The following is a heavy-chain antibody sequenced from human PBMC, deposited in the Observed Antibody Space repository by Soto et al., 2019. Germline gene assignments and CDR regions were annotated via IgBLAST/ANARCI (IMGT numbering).Heavy chain of an antibody. CDR2: IVNDGSKQ. Sequence: QVQLVESGGGVVRPGRSLRLSCAATGFSFSTHGMHWVPQAPGKGLEWVAVIVNDGSKQQYADSVKGRFTISRDNARNILYLQMNNLRAEDTALYYCARDDLYVDNGLDHWGQGTLVTVSS. D-gene: IGHD3-10*02. V-gene: IGHV3-33*01. J-gene: IGHJ4*02. CDR1: GFSFSTHG. CDR3: ARDDLYVDNGLDH.